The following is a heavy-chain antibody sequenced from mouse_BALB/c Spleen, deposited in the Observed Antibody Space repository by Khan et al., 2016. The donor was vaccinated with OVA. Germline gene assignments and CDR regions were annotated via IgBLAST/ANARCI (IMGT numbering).Heavy chain of an antibody. D-gene: IGHD2-4*01. Sequence: VQLKESGPSLVKPSQTLSLTCSVTGDSITSGYWNWIRKFPGNKLEYMGYISYRGSTYYNPSLKSRISITRDTSKNQYYLQWNSVTNEDTATYDCARYDYDTDEAFAYWGQGTLVTVSA. J-gene: IGHJ3*01. CDR3: ARYDYDTDEAFAY. CDR2: ISYRGST. V-gene: IGHV3-8*02. CDR1: GDSITSGY.